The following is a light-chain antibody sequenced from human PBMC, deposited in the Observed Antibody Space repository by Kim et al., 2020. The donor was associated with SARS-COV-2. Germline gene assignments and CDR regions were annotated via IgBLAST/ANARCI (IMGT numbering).Light chain of an antibody. J-gene: IGLJ3*02. Sequence: VTTSCTGSSSNIGAGYDVHWYQQLPETAPHLLIYGNSNRPSGVPDRFSGSKSGTSASLAITGLQAEDEADYYCQSYDSSLSGSGVFGGGTQLTVL. V-gene: IGLV1-40*01. CDR3: QSYDSSLSGSGV. CDR1: SSNIGAGYD. CDR2: GNS.